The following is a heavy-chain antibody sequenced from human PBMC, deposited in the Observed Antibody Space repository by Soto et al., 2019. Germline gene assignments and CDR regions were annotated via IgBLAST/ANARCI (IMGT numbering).Heavy chain of an antibody. CDR3: ARRRGFPYYYGMDV. CDR2: IYHSGST. J-gene: IGHJ6*02. V-gene: IGHV4-30-2*01. CDR1: GGSIRSVGYS. Sequence: SETLSLTCTVSGGSIRSVGYSLRWIRPPPGKGLEWIGYIYHSGSTYYNPSLKSRVTISVDRSKNQFSLKLSSVTAADTAVYYCARRRGFPYYYGMDVWGQGTTVTVSS. D-gene: IGHD5-12*01.